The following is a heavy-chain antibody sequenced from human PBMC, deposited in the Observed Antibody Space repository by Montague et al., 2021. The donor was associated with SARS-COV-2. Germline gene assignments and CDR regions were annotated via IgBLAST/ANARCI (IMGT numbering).Heavy chain of an antibody. Sequence: SLRLSCAASGFTVSSNYMSWVRQAPGKGLEWVSVIYSGGSTYYAXSVKGRFTISRHNSKNTLYLQMNSLRAEDTAVYYCARDNGDYEGGYYYGMDVWGQGTTVTVSS. D-gene: IGHD4-17*01. J-gene: IGHJ6*02. CDR2: IYSGGST. CDR3: ARDNGDYEGGYYYGMDV. CDR1: GFTVSSNY. V-gene: IGHV3-53*04.